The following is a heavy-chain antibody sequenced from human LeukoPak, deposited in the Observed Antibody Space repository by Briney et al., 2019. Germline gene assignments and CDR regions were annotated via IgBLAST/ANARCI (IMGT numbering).Heavy chain of an antibody. CDR2: IYSTGTT. CDR3: ARGLRGIMAGFDY. Sequence: SETLSLTCTVSGGSISGYFWSWIRQPPGQGLEWIGYIYSTGTTNYSPSLKSRVTISVDTSKNQLSLKLSSVTAADTAVYYCARGLRGIMAGFDYWGQGTLVTVSS. CDR1: GGSISGYF. D-gene: IGHD6-19*01. V-gene: IGHV4-59*01. J-gene: IGHJ4*02.